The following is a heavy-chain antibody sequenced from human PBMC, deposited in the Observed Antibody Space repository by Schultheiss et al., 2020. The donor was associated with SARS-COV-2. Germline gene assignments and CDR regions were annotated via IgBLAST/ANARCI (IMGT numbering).Heavy chain of an antibody. CDR3: ARAYPYGHDFDY. V-gene: IGHV3-21*01. CDR2: ISSNSSYK. D-gene: IGHD3-10*01. CDR1: GFTFSSYA. Sequence: GGSLRLSCAASGFTFSSYAMSWVRQAPGKGLEWVSSISSNSSYKYYADSVKGRFTISRDNAKNSLYLQMNSLRDEDTAVYYCARAYPYGHDFDYWGQGTMVTVSS. J-gene: IGHJ4*02.